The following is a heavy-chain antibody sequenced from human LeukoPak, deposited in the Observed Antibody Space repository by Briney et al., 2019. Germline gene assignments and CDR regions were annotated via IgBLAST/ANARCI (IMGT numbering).Heavy chain of an antibody. CDR3: ARRYYDFWSGYWDY. CDR1: GGSISSSSYY. V-gene: IGHV4-39*01. J-gene: IGHJ4*02. D-gene: IGHD3-3*01. Sequence: SQTLSLTCTVSGGSISSSSYYWGWIRQPPGKGLEWIGSIYYSGSTYYNPSLKSRVTISVDTSKNQFSLKLSSVTAADTAVYYCARRYYDFWSGYWDYWGQGTLVTVSS. CDR2: IYYSGST.